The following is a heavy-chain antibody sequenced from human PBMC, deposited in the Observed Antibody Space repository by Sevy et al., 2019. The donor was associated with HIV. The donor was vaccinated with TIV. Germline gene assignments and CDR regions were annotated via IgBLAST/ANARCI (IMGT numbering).Heavy chain of an antibody. CDR3: TRVRGPFGWSDP. J-gene: IGHJ5*02. Sequence: SETLSLTCSVSGGSINNPDFNWSWVRQPPGRGLEWIGYDYYSGNRYYSPSLKTRASLSIDTSKNQFSLDLHSVTASDTAVYYCTRVRGPFGWSDPWGQGTLVTVSS. D-gene: IGHD3-10*01. V-gene: IGHV4-30-4*01. CDR2: DYYSGNR. CDR1: GGSINNPDFN.